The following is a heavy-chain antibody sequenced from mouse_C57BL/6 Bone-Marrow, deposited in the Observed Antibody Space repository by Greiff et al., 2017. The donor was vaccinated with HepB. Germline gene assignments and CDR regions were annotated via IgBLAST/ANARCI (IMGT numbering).Heavy chain of an antibody. J-gene: IGHJ1*03. Sequence: EVKLVESGGGLVKPGGSLKLSCAASGFTFSSYTMSWVRPTPEKRLEWVATISGGGGNTYYPDSVKGRFTISRDNAKNTLYLKMSSLRSEDTALYYCARALYDYDGDWYFDVWGTGTTVTVSS. CDR2: ISGGGGNT. D-gene: IGHD2-4*01. V-gene: IGHV5-9*01. CDR1: GFTFSSYT. CDR3: ARALYDYDGDWYFDV.